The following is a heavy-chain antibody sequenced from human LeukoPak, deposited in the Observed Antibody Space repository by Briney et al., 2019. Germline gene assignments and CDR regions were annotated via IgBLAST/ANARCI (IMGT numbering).Heavy chain of an antibody. CDR1: GFTFSSYW. Sequence: PGGSLRLSCAASGFTFSSYWMHWVRQAPGKGLVWVSRINSDGSSTTYADSVKGRFLISRDNAKNSLYLQMNSLRAEDTAVYYCARRFKGAMDVWGQGTTGTVSS. CDR2: INSDGSST. V-gene: IGHV3-74*01. CDR3: ARRFKGAMDV. J-gene: IGHJ6*02.